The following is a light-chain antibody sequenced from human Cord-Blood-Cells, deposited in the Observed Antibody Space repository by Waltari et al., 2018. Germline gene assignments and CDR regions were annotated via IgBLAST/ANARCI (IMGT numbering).Light chain of an antibody. V-gene: IGLV4-69*01. J-gene: IGLJ3*02. Sequence: QLVLTQSPSASASLGASVKLTCTLSSGHSSYAIAWPQPQPEKGPRYLMKLNSDGSHSKGDGIPDRFSGSSSGAERYLTISSLQSEDEADYYCQTRGTGIHWVFGGGTKLTVL. CDR2: LNSDGSH. CDR1: SGHSSYA. CDR3: QTRGTGIHWV.